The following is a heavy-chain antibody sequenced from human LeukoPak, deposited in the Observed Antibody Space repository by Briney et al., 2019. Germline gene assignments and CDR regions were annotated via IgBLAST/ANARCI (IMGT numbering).Heavy chain of an antibody. J-gene: IGHJ6*02. CDR1: GFTFSSYG. Sequence: GGSLRLSCAASGFTFSSYGMHWVRQSPGKGLEWVAVISYDGSNKYYADSVKGRFTISRDNSKNTMYLQMNSLRAEATAAYYCAKVQWELRHYYYYYGMDVWGQGTTVTVSS. D-gene: IGHD1-26*01. CDR2: ISYDGSNK. V-gene: IGHV3-30*18. CDR3: AKVQWELRHYYYYYGMDV.